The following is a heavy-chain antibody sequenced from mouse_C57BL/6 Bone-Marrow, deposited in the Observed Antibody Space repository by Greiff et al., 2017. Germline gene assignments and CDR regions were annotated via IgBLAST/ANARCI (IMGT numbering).Heavy chain of an antibody. CDR2: INPSSGYT. Sequence: VQLVESGAELAKPGASVKLSCKASGYTFTSYWMHWVKQRPGQGLEWIGYINPSSGYTKYNQKFKDKATFTADKSSSTAYMQLSSLTYEDSAVYYCVSVEGLGRDFDYWGQGTTLTVSS. J-gene: IGHJ2*01. CDR3: VSVEGLGRDFDY. V-gene: IGHV1-7*01. CDR1: GYTFTSYW. D-gene: IGHD4-1*01.